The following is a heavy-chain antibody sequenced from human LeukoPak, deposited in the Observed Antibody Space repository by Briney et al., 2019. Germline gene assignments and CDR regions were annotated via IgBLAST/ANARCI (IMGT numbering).Heavy chain of an antibody. V-gene: IGHV3-66*01. Sequence: GGSLRLSCAASGFTVSSNCMSWVRQAPGKGLEWVSVIYSGGSTYYADSVKGRFTISRDNSKNTLYLQMNSLRAEDTAVYYCARATMVRGAVYFDYWGQGTLVTVSS. CDR2: IYSGGST. CDR3: ARATMVRGAVYFDY. D-gene: IGHD3-10*01. CDR1: GFTVSSNC. J-gene: IGHJ4*02.